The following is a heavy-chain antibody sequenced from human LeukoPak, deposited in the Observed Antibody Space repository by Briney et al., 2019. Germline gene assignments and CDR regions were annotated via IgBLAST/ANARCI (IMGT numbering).Heavy chain of an antibody. CDR3: AGASYDSSGVH. CDR1: GGSISSYY. Sequence: SETLSLTCAVSGGSISSYYWSWIRQPPGKGLEWIGYIYYSGSTNYNPSLKSRVTISVDTSKNQFSLKLSSVTAADTAVYYCAGASYDSSGVHWGQGTLVTVSS. CDR2: IYYSGST. J-gene: IGHJ4*02. V-gene: IGHV4-59*01. D-gene: IGHD3-22*01.